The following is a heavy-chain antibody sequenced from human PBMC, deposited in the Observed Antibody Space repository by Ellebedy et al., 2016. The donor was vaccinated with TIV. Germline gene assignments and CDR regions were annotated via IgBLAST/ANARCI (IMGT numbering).Heavy chain of an antibody. CDR1: GFTFSRYD. CDR2: IDNAGDT. Sequence: GGSLRLSXAASGFTFSRYDMHWVRQSTRKGLEWVASIDNAGDTYYPGSVKGRFTISRENAKNSLYLQMNSLRVEDTAVYYCTRFEIISGGGYCMDVWGQGTTVTVSS. V-gene: IGHV3-13*01. J-gene: IGHJ6*02. CDR3: TRFEIISGGGYCMDV. D-gene: IGHD3-16*01.